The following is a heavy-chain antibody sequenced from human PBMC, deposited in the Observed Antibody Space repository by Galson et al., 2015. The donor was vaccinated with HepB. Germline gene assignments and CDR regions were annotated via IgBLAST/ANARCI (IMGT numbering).Heavy chain of an antibody. V-gene: IGHV4-59*08. J-gene: IGHJ3*02. CDR1: GGSISSYY. CDR2: IYYSGST. D-gene: IGHD3-9*01. Sequence: SETLSLTCAVSGGSISSYYWSWIRQPPGKGLEWIGYIYYSGSTNYNPSLKSRVTISVDPSTNQFSLKLSSVTAADTAVYYCARTAGYDILTGYLGHAFDIWGQGTMVTVSS. CDR3: ARTAGYDILTGYLGHAFDI.